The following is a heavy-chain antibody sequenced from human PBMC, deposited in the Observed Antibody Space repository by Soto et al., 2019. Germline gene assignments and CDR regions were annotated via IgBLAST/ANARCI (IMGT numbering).Heavy chain of an antibody. CDR2: ISGSSGST. V-gene: IGHV3-23*01. J-gene: IGHJ4*02. CDR3: AKDVTQNGSGSYYDY. D-gene: IGHD3-10*01. CDR1: GFTFSSYA. Sequence: GGSLRLSCAASGFTFSSYAMSWVRQAPGKGLEWVSAISGSSGSTYYADSVKGRFTITRDNSKNTRYLQMNSLRAEDTAVYYCAKDVTQNGSGSYYDYWGQGTLVTVSS.